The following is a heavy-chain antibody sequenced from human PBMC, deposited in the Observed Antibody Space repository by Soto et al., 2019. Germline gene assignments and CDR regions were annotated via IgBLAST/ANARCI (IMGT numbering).Heavy chain of an antibody. CDR2: IAISSNVI. J-gene: IGHJ2*01. D-gene: IGHD2-2*01. V-gene: IGHV3-48*02. CDR3: ARQEPGFAL. CDR1: GFTFSSYT. Sequence: EEQLVESGGGLVQPGGSLRLSCAASGFTFSSYTMNWVRQAPGKGLEWISYIAISSNVIYYAGSVKGRFTISRDNAKNSLYLQMNSLSDEDTAVYYCARQEPGFALWGRGTLVTVSS.